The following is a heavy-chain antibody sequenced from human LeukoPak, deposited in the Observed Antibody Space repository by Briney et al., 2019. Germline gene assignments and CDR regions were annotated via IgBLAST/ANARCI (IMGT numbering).Heavy chain of an antibody. CDR3: ARGRQQLVLPYYYMDV. CDR1: GDTFTSYA. CDR2: ISAYNGNT. Sequence: GASVKVSCKASGDTFTSYAVSCVRQAPGQGREWMGWISAYNGNTNYAQKLQGRVTMTTDTSTSTAYIELRSLRSDDTAVYYCARGRQQLVLPYYYMDVWGKGTTVTVSS. V-gene: IGHV1-18*01. J-gene: IGHJ6*03. D-gene: IGHD6-13*01.